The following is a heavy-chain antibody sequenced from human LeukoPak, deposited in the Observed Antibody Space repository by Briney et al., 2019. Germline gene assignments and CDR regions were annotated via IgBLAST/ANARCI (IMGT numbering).Heavy chain of an antibody. Sequence: GASVKVSCKASGYTFTGYYMHWVRQAPGQGLEWMGGIIPIFGTANYAQKFQGRVTITADKSTSTAYMELSSLRSEDTAVYYCARGADYHDSSGLGGDNWFDPWGQGTLVTVSS. CDR2: IIPIFGTA. V-gene: IGHV1-69*06. CDR1: GYTFTGYY. J-gene: IGHJ5*02. D-gene: IGHD3-22*01. CDR3: ARGADYHDSSGLGGDNWFDP.